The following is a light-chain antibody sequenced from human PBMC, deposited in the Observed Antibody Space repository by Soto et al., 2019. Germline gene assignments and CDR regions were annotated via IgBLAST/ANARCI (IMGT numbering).Light chain of an antibody. CDR1: QSVSSS. Sequence: EIVLTQSPGTLSLSPGERATLSCRASQSVSSSFLAWYQQKPGQAHRLLIYDASNRATGIQARFSGSGSGTDFTLTISSLEPEDFAVYYCKQRSNWPRTFGQGTKVDIK. J-gene: IGKJ1*01. CDR2: DAS. V-gene: IGKV3-11*01. CDR3: KQRSNWPRT.